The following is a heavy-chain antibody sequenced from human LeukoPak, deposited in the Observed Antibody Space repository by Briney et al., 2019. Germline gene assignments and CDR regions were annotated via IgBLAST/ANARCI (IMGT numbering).Heavy chain of an antibody. Sequence: PGGSLRLSCAASGFTFSSYSMNWVRQAPGKGLEWVSYISSSSSTIYYADSVKGRFTISRDNAKNSLYLQMNSLRAEDTAVYYCAIRKRQGSGDYWGQGTLVTVSS. CDR1: GFTFSSYS. CDR3: AIRKRQGSGDY. CDR2: ISSSSSTI. J-gene: IGHJ4*02. V-gene: IGHV3-48*04. D-gene: IGHD3-10*01.